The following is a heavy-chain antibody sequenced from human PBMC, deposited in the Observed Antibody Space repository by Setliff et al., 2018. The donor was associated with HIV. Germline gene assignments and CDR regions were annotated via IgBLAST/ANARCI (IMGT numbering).Heavy chain of an antibody. D-gene: IGHD5-18*01. CDR3: ARVKIVDTATITGLFYYHYIDV. CDR1: GDSVSSGAYY. Sequence: KPSETLSLTCTVSGDSVSSGAYYWSWIRQLPGKGLEYIGYISYRGTTYYNPSLKNRVTISLDKSENQFSLRLSSVAAADTAVYYCARVKIVDTATITGLFYYHYIDVWGKGTTVT. CDR2: ISYRGTT. V-gene: IGHV4-31*03. J-gene: IGHJ6*03.